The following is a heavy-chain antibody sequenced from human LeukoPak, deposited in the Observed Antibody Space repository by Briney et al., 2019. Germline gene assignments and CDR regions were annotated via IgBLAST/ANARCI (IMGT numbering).Heavy chain of an antibody. J-gene: IGHJ6*02. D-gene: IGHD5-12*01. CDR1: GFTFSSYA. V-gene: IGHV3-23*01. CDR2: ISGSGGST. Sequence: GGSLRLSCAASGFTFSSYAMSWVRQAPGKGLEWVSAISGSGGSTYYADSVKGRFTISRDNSKNTLYLQMNSLRAEGTAVYYCAKGVVATIDYYYYGMDVCGQGTTVTVSS. CDR3: AKGVVATIDYYYYGMDV.